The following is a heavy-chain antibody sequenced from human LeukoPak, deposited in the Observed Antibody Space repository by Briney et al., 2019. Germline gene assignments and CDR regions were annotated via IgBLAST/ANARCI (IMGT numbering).Heavy chain of an antibody. D-gene: IGHD1-26*01. CDR1: GYTFTGYY. J-gene: IGHJ4*02. V-gene: IGHV1-2*02. Sequence: ASVKVSCKASGYTFTGYYMHWVRQAPGQGLEWMGWINPNSGGTNYAQKFQGRVTMTRDTSISTAYMELSRLRSDDTAVYYCATYFGSHGTFDYWGQGTLVTVSS. CDR3: ATYFGSHGTFDY. CDR2: INPNSGGT.